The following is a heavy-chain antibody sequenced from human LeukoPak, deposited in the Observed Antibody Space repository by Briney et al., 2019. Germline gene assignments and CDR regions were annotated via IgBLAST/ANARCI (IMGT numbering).Heavy chain of an antibody. CDR3: ARYLKYGIAADYYYYGMDV. V-gene: IGHV1-18*01. Sequence: GASVKVSCKASGYTFTSHGISWVRQAPGQGLEWMGWISAYNGNTNYAQKLQGRVTMTTDTSTSTAYMELRSLRSDDTAVYYCARYLKYGIAADYYYYGMDVWGQGTTVTVSS. CDR2: ISAYNGNT. J-gene: IGHJ6*02. CDR1: GYTFTSHG. D-gene: IGHD6-13*01.